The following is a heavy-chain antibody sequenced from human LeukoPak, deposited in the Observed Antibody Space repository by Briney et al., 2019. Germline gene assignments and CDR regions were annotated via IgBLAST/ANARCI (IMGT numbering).Heavy chain of an antibody. CDR3: ARDLGDFWSGYYIGY. D-gene: IGHD3-3*01. CDR1: GGTFSSYA. CDR2: IIPIFGTA. Sequence: SVKVSCKAPGGTFSSYAISWVRQAPGQGLEWMGGIIPIFGTANYAQKFQGRVTITTDESTSTAYMELSSLRSEDTAVYYCARDLGDFWSGYYIGYWGQGTLVTVSS. J-gene: IGHJ4*02. V-gene: IGHV1-69*05.